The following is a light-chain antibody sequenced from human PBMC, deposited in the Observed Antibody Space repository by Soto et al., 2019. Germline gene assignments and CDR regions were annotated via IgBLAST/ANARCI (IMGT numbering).Light chain of an antibody. Sequence: QAVLTQSPSASASLGASVKLTCTLSSGHSNYAITWHQQQPGKGPRYLMRLNSDGSHSKGDGIPDRFSGSSSGAERYLTISSLQSEDEADYYCQTWGSGIVLFGGGTKLTVL. CDR2: LNSDGSH. CDR1: SGHSNYA. CDR3: QTWGSGIVL. V-gene: IGLV4-69*01. J-gene: IGLJ2*01.